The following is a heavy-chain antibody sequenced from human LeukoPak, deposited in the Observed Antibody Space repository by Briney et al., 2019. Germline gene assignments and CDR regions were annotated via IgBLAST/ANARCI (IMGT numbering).Heavy chain of an antibody. CDR2: TYYRSMWYN. J-gene: IGHJ6*02. V-gene: IGHV6-1*01. Sequence: SQTLSLTCAISGDIVSSNSATWNWIRQSPSRGLEWLGRTYYRSMWYNDYAVSVKGQITINPDTSKNQFSLQLNSVTPEDTAEYYCARYYYYGMDVWGQGTTVTVSS. CDR3: ARYYYYGMDV. CDR1: GDIVSSNSAT.